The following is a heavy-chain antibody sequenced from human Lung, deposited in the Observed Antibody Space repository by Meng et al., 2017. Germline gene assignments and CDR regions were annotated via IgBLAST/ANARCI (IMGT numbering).Heavy chain of an antibody. CDR3: ARWGTVVNLGY. V-gene: IGHV4-61*08. CDR2: VNFSGTT. J-gene: IGHJ4*02. Sequence: QWELCEVGLGLVWRSAALSLTCTVFGGSVSSGGYYWSWIRQPPGKGLVWISYVNFSGTTNSNPSLNSRVSISLDTSKNQFSLRLYSATAADAADYYCARWGTVVNLGYWGPGTLVTVSS. D-gene: IGHD4-23*01. CDR1: GGSVSSGGYY.